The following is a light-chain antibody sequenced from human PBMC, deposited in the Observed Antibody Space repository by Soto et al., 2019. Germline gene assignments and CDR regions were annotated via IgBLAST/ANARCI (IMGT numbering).Light chain of an antibody. CDR3: QQYDTSPVT. Sequence: EIVLTQSPGTLSLSPGERATLSCRASQSVKSTYLAWYQQKPGQAPRLLIYGASSRATGIPARFSGSGSGTDFTVTISRLEPEDFAVYYCQQYDTSPVTFGGGTKVEIK. CDR2: GAS. V-gene: IGKV3-20*01. CDR1: QSVKSTY. J-gene: IGKJ4*01.